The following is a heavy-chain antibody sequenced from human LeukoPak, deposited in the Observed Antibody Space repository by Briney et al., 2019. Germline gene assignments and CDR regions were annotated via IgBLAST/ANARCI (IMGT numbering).Heavy chain of an antibody. CDR2: IYPGDSDT. Sequence: GESLKISCKGSGYSFTSYWIGWVRQMPGKGLEWMGIIYPGDSDTRYSPSFQGQVTISADKSISTAYLQWSSLKASDTAMYYCAGVKFREVKGPLNYWGREPWSPSPQ. D-gene: IGHD3-10*01. CDR1: GYSFTSYW. V-gene: IGHV5-51*01. CDR3: AGVKFREVKGPLNY. J-gene: IGHJ4*02.